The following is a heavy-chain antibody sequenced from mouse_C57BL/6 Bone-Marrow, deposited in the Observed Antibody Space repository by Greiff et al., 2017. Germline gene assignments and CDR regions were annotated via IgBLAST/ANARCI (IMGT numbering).Heavy chain of an antibody. J-gene: IGHJ4*01. CDR3: ARRTVVAHYYAMDY. V-gene: IGHV1-81*01. D-gene: IGHD1-1*01. CDR1: GYTFTSYG. CDR2: IYPRSGNT. Sequence: QVQLQQSGAELARPGASVKLSCKASGYTFTSYGISWVKQRTGQGLEWIGEIYPRSGNTYYNEKFKGKATLTADKSSSTAYMELRSLTSEDSAVYFCARRTVVAHYYAMDYWGQGTSGTVSS.